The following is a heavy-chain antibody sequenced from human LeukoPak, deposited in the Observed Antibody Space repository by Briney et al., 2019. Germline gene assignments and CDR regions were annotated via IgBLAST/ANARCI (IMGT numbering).Heavy chain of an antibody. J-gene: IGHJ6*02. V-gene: IGHV3-23*01. Sequence: GGSLRLSCAASGFTFSSYAMSWVRQAPGKGLEWVSALSGSGANTYYADSVKGRFTISRDNSKSTLYLQVNSLRAEDTAVYYCAKGVGCSGGTCYSGHGMDVRGQGTTVTVSS. D-gene: IGHD2-15*01. CDR2: LSGSGANT. CDR1: GFTFSSYA. CDR3: AKGVGCSGGTCYSGHGMDV.